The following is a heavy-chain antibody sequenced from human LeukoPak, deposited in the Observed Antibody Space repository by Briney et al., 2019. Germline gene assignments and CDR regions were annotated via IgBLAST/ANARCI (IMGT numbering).Heavy chain of an antibody. Sequence: SETLSLTCTVSGDSMSSSNYYWGWIRQPPGKGLEWIGSFYYSGSTFHNPSLKSRVTISVDTSKNQFSLNLSSVTAADTAVYYCARHGYYYDTRAYFDYWGQGTLVTVSS. CDR2: FYYSGST. CDR3: ARHGYYYDTRAYFDY. J-gene: IGHJ4*02. D-gene: IGHD3-22*01. V-gene: IGHV4-39*01. CDR1: GDSMSSSNYY.